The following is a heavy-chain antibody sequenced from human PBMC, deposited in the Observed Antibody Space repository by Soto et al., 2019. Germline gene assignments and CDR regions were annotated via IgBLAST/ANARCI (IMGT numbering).Heavy chain of an antibody. D-gene: IGHD3-3*01. CDR3: ARDGPPYDSHSMDV. J-gene: IGHJ6*02. CDR2: IIPIFGTA. CDR1: GGTIRSYA. Sequence: SAKVSVKGSGGTIRSYAISWVRQAPGQGLEWMGGIIPIFGTANYAQKFQGRVTITADKSASTAYMELSSLRSEDTAVYYCARDGPPYDSHSMDVWGQGTTVTVS. V-gene: IGHV1-69*06.